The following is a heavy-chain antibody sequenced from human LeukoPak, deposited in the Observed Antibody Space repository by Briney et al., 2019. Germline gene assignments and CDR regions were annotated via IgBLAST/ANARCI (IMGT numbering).Heavy chain of an antibody. Sequence: ASVKVSPLPSLYTLTAYYMHRVRPAPRQGRARMGCINPKSGGTNYAQKLHDGVTLTRATSISTAYMELNRLKSDDTDVYDCATAPLNGYSSGWYSFDYWGQGTLVTVSS. CDR3: ATAPLNGYSSGWYSFDY. CDR2: INPKSGGT. V-gene: IGHV1-2*02. J-gene: IGHJ4*02. D-gene: IGHD6-19*01. CDR1: LYTLTAYY.